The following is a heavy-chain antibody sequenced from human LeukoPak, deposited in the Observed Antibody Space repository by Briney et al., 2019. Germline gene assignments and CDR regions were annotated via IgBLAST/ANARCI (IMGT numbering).Heavy chain of an antibody. CDR3: ARRRSSYDYYYYMDV. CDR2: ISSSSTTI. CDR1: GFIFSSYS. V-gene: IGHV3-48*01. D-gene: IGHD3-16*01. Sequence: QPGGSLRLSCAASGFIFSSYSMNWVRQAPGKGLEWVSYISSSSTTIYYADSVKGRFTISRDNAKNSLYLQMNSLRAEDTAVYYCARRRSSYDYYYYMDVWGKGTTVTVSS. J-gene: IGHJ6*03.